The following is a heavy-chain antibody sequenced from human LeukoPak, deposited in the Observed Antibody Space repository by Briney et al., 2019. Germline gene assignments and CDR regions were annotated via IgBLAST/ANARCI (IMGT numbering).Heavy chain of an antibody. CDR1: GGSISSGSYY. V-gene: IGHV4-61*02. J-gene: IGHJ4*02. Sequence: SETLSLTCTVSGGSISSGSYYWSWIQQPAGKGLEWIGRIYTSGSTNYNPSLKSRVTISVDTSKNQFSLKLSSVTAADTAVYYCARDLRDGYYFDYWGQVTLVTVSS. CDR3: ARDLRDGYYFDY. D-gene: IGHD5-24*01. CDR2: IYTSGST.